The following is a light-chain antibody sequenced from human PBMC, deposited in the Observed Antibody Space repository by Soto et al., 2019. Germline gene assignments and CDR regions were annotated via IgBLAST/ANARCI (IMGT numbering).Light chain of an antibody. J-gene: IGLJ2*01. CDR1: ALPKQY. CDR3: QSADSSGTKGV. V-gene: IGLV3-25*02. CDR2: KDS. Sequence: SYELTQPPSVSVSPGQTARITCSGDALPKQYAYWYQQKPGQAPVLVIYKDSERLSGIPERFSGSSSGTTVTLTISGVQAEDEADYYCQSADSSGTKGVFGGGTKLTVL.